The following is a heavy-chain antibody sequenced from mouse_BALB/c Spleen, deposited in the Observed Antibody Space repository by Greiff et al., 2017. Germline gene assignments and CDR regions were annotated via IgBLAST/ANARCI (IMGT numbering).Heavy chain of an antibody. J-gene: IGHJ1*01. CDR2: ISYSGST. Sequence: EVKLVESGPSLVKPSQTLSLTCSVTGDSITSGYWNWIRKFPGNKLEYMGYISYSGSTYYNPSLKSRISITRDTSKNQYYLQLNSVTTEDTATYYCARYEGGYYWYFDVWGAGTTVTVSS. D-gene: IGHD1-1*02. V-gene: IGHV3-8*02. CDR3: ARYEGGYYWYFDV. CDR1: GDSITSGY.